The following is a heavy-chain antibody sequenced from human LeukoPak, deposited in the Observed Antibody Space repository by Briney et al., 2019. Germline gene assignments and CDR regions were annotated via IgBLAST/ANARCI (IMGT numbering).Heavy chain of an antibody. CDR2: INPSGGST. D-gene: IGHD2-2*02. CDR1: GYTFTSYY. J-gene: IGHJ4*02. V-gene: IGHV1-46*01. CDR3: ARAEEYCSSTSCYSLPDY. Sequence: ASVKVSCKASGYTFTSYYMHWVRQAPGQGLEWMGIINPSGGSTRYAQKFQDRDTITRDTSTSTVYMELSSLRSEDTAVYYCARAEEYCSSTSCYSLPDYWGQGTLVTVSS.